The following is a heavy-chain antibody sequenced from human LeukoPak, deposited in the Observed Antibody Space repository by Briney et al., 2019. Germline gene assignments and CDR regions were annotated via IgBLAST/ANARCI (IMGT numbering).Heavy chain of an antibody. D-gene: IGHD5-18*01. CDR3: ASKRGYNYGYDY. Sequence: GGSLRLSCSGSGFTFSSYAIHWVRQAPGKGLQYVSGISSNGGNTYNADSVKGRFTISRDNSKNTVDLQMSSLRAEDTAVYYCASKRGYNYGYDYWGQGTLVTVSS. J-gene: IGHJ4*02. CDR1: GFTFSSYA. CDR2: ISSNGGNT. V-gene: IGHV3-64D*09.